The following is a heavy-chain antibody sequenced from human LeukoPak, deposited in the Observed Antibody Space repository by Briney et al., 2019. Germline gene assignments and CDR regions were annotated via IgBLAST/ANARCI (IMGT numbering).Heavy chain of an antibody. CDR1: GGSFSFYF. D-gene: IGHD3-16*01. CDR3: ARDSDSGFQ. Sequence: SETLFLTCTVPGGSFSFYFWHWIRQPPGGGLDWIGEIDNRGSTQYKPSLRSRGIISIDTSGDHFSLKLTSVTAADTAVYFCARDSDSGFQWGQGMLVTVSS. CDR2: IDNRGST. V-gene: IGHV4-34*01. J-gene: IGHJ4*02.